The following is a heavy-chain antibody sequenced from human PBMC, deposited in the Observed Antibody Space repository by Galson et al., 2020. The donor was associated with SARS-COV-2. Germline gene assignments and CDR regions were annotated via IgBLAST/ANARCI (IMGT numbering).Heavy chain of an antibody. V-gene: IGHV5-51*01. CDR2: IYPDDSDA. CDR3: ERQKYSDTWSTGDGFDR. J-gene: IGHJ3*01. Sequence: GESLKISCKGSGYTYSTSCIAWVRQMPGKGLEWLGIIYPDDSDARYSPSFEGQVTIPAAKSTRTAYLQWSRLKDSDTAIYYCERQKYSDTWSTGDGFDRWGQGRRGTVAS. CDR1: GYTYSTSC. D-gene: IGHD5-12*01.